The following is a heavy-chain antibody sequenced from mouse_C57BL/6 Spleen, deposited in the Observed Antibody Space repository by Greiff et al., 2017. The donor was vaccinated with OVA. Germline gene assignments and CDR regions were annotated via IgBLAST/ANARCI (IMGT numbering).Heavy chain of an antibody. V-gene: IGHV7-3*01. CDR1: GFTFTDYY. CDR2: IRNKANGYTT. J-gene: IGHJ1*03. D-gene: IGHD1-1*01. Sequence: EVMLVESGGGLVQPGGSLSLSCAASGFTFTDYYMSWVRQPPGKALEWLGFIRNKANGYTTEYSASVKGRFTISRDNSQSILYLQMNALGAEDSATYYCARYRGSSPYWYFDVWGTGTTVTVSS. CDR3: ARYRGSSPYWYFDV.